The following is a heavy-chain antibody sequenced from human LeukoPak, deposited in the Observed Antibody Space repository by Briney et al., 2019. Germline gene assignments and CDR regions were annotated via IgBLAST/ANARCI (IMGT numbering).Heavy chain of an antibody. J-gene: IGHJ5*02. D-gene: IGHD3-3*01. V-gene: IGHV1-2*02. Sequence: GASVKVSRKASGYTFTGNYMYWVRQAPRQALECMGWINPNSGGTNYTQKFQGRVTMTRETSISTAHMELSRLRSDDTAVYYCSRSYYDFWSGYADNWFDPWGQGTLVTVCS. CDR3: SRSYYDFWSGYADNWFDP. CDR1: GYTFTGNY. CDR2: INPNSGGT.